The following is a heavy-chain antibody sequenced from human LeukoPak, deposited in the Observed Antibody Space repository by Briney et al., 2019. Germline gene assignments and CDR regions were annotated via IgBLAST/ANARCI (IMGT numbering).Heavy chain of an antibody. CDR2: IYTSGST. J-gene: IGHJ4*02. D-gene: IGHD3-9*01. CDR3: ARTSWRGDISTGYYIGGAYYFDY. V-gene: IGHV4-61*02. Sequence: SETLSLTCTVSGGSISSGSYYWSWIRQPAGTGLEWIGRIYTSGSTNYNPSLKSRVTISVDTSKNQFSLKLSSVTAADTAVYYCARTSWRGDISTGYYIGGAYYFDYWGQGTLVTVSS. CDR1: GGSISSGSYY.